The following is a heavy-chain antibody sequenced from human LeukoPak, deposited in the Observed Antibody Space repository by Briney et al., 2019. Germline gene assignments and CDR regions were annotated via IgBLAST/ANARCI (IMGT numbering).Heavy chain of an antibody. CDR2: INPNSGGT. V-gene: IGHV1-2*02. J-gene: IGHJ6*02. CDR1: GHTFTGYY. CDR3: AREVTMVRGVITKFYYYGMEV. Sequence: ASVKVSCKASGHTFTGYYMHWVRQAPGQGLEWMGWINPNSGGTNYAQKLQGRVTMPADTSTSTAYMELRSLRSDDTAVYYCAREVTMVRGVITKFYYYGMEVWGQGTTVTVSS. D-gene: IGHD3-10*01.